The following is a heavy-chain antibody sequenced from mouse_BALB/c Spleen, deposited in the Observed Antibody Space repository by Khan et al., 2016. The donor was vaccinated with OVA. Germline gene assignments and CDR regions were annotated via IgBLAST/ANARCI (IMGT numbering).Heavy chain of an antibody. Sequence: QLEESGPGLVKPSQSLSLTCTVTGYSITSDYAWNWIRQFPGNKLEWMGYINYSGSTNSNPALKSRISITRDTSKNQFFLQLNSVTTADTATYYCARDGSRYNYAMDYWGQGTSVTVSS. D-gene: IGHD2-3*01. J-gene: IGHJ4*01. CDR2: INYSGST. CDR3: ARDGSRYNYAMDY. CDR1: GYSITSDYA. V-gene: IGHV3-2*02.